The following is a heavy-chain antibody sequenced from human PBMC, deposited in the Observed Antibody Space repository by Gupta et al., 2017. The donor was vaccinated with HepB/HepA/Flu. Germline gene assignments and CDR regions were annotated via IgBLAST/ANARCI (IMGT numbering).Heavy chain of an antibody. D-gene: IGHD1-1*01. CDR3: ATSLQTGITGANDAFDV. Sequence: QVQLVQSGGEVQKPGASLKVSCKASGYTFTGYYLYWVRQAPGQGLEWMGWINPENGGKNYVQKFQGRVTMTRDTSISTAYMELSRLRSDDTAVFYCATSLQTGITGANDAFDVWGQGTMVIVSS. CDR2: INPENGGK. J-gene: IGHJ3*01. CDR1: GYTFTGYY. V-gene: IGHV1-2*02.